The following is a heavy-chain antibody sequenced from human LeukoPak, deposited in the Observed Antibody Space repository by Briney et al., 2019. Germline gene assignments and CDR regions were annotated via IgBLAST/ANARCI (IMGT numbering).Heavy chain of an antibody. CDR3: ARGWWSLVAAQFDL. J-gene: IGHJ2*01. CDR2: INHSGST. D-gene: IGHD2-15*01. CDR1: GGSFSGYY. Sequence: PSETLSLTCAVYGGSFSGYYWSWIRQPPGKGLEWIGEINHSGSTNYNPSLKSRVTISVDTSKNQFSLKLSSVTAADTAVYYCARGWWSLVAAQFDLWGRGTLVTVSS. V-gene: IGHV4-34*01.